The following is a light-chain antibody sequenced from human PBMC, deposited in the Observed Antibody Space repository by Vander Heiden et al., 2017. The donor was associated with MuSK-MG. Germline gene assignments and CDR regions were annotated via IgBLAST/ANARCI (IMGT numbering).Light chain of an antibody. CDR2: QDN. J-gene: IGLJ2*01. CDR1: KLGDKY. V-gene: IGLV3-1*01. CDR3: QAWDSSTGVV. Sequence: SYEVTQSPSVSVSTGQTARITCSGDKLGDKYVCWYQQKPGRSPVLVIYQDNKRPSGIPERFSGSNSGNTATLTISGTQAMDEADYYCQAWDSSTGVVFGGGTKLTVL.